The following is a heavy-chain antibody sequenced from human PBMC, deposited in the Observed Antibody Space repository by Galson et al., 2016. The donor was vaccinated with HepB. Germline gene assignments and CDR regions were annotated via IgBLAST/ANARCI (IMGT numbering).Heavy chain of an antibody. V-gene: IGHV4-61*01. CDR2: VYYSGST. CDR1: GGSVSSGSDY. CDR3: ARGKRVFSYDDYPSNWFDP. Sequence: SETLSLTCTVSGGSVSSGSDYWSWIRQPPGKGLEWIGYVYYSGSTNYNPSLKSRVTISVSMSKNQFSLKLNSVTAADTAVYYCARGKRVFSYDDYPSNWFDPWGQGTLVTVSS. D-gene: IGHD4-17*01. J-gene: IGHJ5*02.